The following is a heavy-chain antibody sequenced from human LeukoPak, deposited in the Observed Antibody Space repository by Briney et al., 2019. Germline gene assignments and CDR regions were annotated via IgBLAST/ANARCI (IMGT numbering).Heavy chain of an antibody. V-gene: IGHV4-34*01. CDR3: ARIMGDYNILTGLYLNYNFDY. CDR2: INHSGST. CDR1: GGSFSGYY. Sequence: SETLSLTCAVYGGSFSGYYWSWIRQPPGKGLEWIGEINHSGSTNYNPSLKSRVTISVDTSKNQVSLKLMSGTAADTAVYYCARIMGDYNILTGLYLNYNFDYWGQGTLVTVSS. D-gene: IGHD3-9*01. J-gene: IGHJ4*02.